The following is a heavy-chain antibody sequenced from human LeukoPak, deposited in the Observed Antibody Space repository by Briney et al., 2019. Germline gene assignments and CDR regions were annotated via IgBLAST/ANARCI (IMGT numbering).Heavy chain of an antibody. Sequence: SETLSLTCAVSCGSINSHYWGWIRQPPGKGLQWIGDSYYTGKNNYNPSLKSRVTISLDTSKDHLSLKLTSVLAADTAIYYCVRRDTGWNYFDYWGQGILVTVSS. V-gene: IGHV4-59*08. J-gene: IGHJ4*02. CDR2: SYYTGKN. CDR3: VRRDTGWNYFDY. CDR1: CGSINSHY. D-gene: IGHD6-19*01.